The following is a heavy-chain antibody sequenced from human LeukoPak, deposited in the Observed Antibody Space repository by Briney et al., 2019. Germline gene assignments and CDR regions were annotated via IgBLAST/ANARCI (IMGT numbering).Heavy chain of an antibody. J-gene: IGHJ6*03. CDR3: ARDKEYSSSSEALPCYYYYMDV. CDR1: GYTFTGYY. V-gene: IGHV1-2*02. Sequence: ASVKVSCKASGYTFTGYYMHWVRQAPGQGLEWMGWINPNSGGTNYAQKFQGRVTMTRDMSISTAYMELSRLRSDDTAVYYCARDKEYSSSSEALPCYYYYMDVWGKGTTVTVSS. CDR2: INPNSGGT. D-gene: IGHD6-6*01.